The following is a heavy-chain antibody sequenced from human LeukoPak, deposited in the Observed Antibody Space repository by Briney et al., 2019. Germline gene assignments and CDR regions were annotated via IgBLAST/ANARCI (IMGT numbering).Heavy chain of an antibody. Sequence: GALVKVSCKASGGTFSSYAISWVRQAPGQGLEWMGGIIPIFGTANYAQKFQGRVTITADESTSTAYMELSSLRSEDTAVYYCARERTRKDYYDSSGYYWFDPWGQGTLVTVSS. CDR2: IIPIFGTA. CDR3: ARERTRKDYYDSSGYYWFDP. V-gene: IGHV1-69*01. J-gene: IGHJ5*02. CDR1: GGTFSSYA. D-gene: IGHD3-22*01.